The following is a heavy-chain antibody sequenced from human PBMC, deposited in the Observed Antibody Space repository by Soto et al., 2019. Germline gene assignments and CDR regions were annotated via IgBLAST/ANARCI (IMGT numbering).Heavy chain of an antibody. CDR2: ISGSGGST. CDR1: GFTFSSYA. CDR3: AKDGIRSRLRLGYFDY. Sequence: PGGSLRLSCAASGFTFSSYAMSWVRQAPGRGLEWVSAISGSGGSTYYADSVKGRFTISRDNSKNTLYLQMNSLRAEDTAVYYCAKDGIRSRLRLGYFDYWGQGTLVTVSS. D-gene: IGHD5-12*01. V-gene: IGHV3-23*01. J-gene: IGHJ4*02.